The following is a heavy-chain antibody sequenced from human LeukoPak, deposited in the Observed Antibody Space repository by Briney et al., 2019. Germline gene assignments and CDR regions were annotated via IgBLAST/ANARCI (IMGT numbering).Heavy chain of an antibody. CDR2: ISWNSGSI. J-gene: IGHJ4*02. Sequence: GGSLRLSCAASGFTFDDYAMHWVRQAPGKGLEWVSGISWNSGSIGYADSVKGRFTISRDNSKNTLYLQMNSLRAEDTAVYYCAKDLSRVVGATLDYWGQGTLVTVSS. V-gene: IGHV3-9*01. D-gene: IGHD1-26*01. CDR3: AKDLSRVVGATLDY. CDR1: GFTFDDYA.